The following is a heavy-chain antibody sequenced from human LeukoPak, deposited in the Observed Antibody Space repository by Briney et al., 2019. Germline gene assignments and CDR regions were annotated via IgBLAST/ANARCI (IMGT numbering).Heavy chain of an antibody. V-gene: IGHV4-39*01. CDR3: ARPDYGSGISY. CDR1: GGSISSSSYY. D-gene: IGHD3-10*01. Sequence: SETLSLTCTVSGGSISSSSYYWGWIRQPPGKGLEWIVSIYYSGSTYYNPSLKSRVTISVDTSKNQFSLKLSSVTAADTAVYYCARPDYGSGISYWGQGTLVTVSS. J-gene: IGHJ4*02. CDR2: IYYSGST.